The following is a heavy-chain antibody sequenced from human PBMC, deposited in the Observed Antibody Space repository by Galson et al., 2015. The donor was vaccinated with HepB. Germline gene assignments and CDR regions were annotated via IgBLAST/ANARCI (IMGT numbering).Heavy chain of an antibody. CDR1: GYTFTSYA. CDR2: INTNTGNP. CDR3: ARGGRVGATYWYFDL. D-gene: IGHD1-26*01. V-gene: IGHV7-4-1*02. Sequence: SVKVSCKASGYTFTSYAMNWVRQAPGQGLEWMGWINTNTGNPTYAQGFTGRFVFSLDTSVSTAYLQISSLKAEDTAVYYCARGGRVGATYWYFDLWGRGTLVTVSS. J-gene: IGHJ2*01.